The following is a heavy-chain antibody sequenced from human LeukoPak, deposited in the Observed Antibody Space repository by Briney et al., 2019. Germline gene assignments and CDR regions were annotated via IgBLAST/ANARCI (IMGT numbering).Heavy chain of an antibody. D-gene: IGHD1-1*01. CDR1: GFTFSSYA. CDR3: ARNDDPSSGFDY. Sequence: GGSLRLSCAASGFTFSSYAMSWVRQAPGKGLEWVSAISGSGGSTYYTDSVKGRFTISRDNSKNTLYLQMNSLRAEDTAVYYCARNDDPSSGFDYWGQGTLVTVSS. V-gene: IGHV3-23*01. CDR2: ISGSGGST. J-gene: IGHJ4*02.